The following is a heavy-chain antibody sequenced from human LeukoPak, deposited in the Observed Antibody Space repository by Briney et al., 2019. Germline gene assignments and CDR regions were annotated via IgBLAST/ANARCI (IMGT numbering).Heavy chain of an antibody. D-gene: IGHD2/OR15-2a*01. V-gene: IGHV4-61*08. Sequence: TSETLSLTCTVSGGSVSSSGYSWNWIRQPPGKTLEWIGYTYYSGRTNYNPSRKSRVTISLDTSKNQFSLRLTSVTAADTAVYYCALRRLTSAQIIEDNWFDPWGQGTLVTVSS. CDR2: TYYSGRT. CDR3: ALRRLTSAQIIEDNWFDP. CDR1: GGSVSSSGYS. J-gene: IGHJ5*02.